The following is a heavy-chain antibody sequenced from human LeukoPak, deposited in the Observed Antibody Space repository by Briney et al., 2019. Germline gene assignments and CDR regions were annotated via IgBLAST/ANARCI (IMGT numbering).Heavy chain of an antibody. CDR2: IIPIFGIA. CDR1: GGTFSSYA. J-gene: IGHJ4*02. CDR3: ARDGGWYMYYFDY. D-gene: IGHD6-19*01. V-gene: IGHV1-69*04. Sequence: ASVKVSCKASGGTFSSYAISWVRQAPGQGLEWMGRIIPIFGIANYAQKFQGRVTITADKSTSTAYMELSSLRSEDTAVYYCARDGGWYMYYFDYWGQGTLVTVSS.